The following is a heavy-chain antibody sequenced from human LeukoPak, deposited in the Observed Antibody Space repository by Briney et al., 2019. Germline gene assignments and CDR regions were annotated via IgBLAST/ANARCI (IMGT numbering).Heavy chain of an antibody. J-gene: IGHJ4*02. CDR3: TVNYCSGGSCYML. Sequence: KPGGSLRLSCAASGFTFSDYYMSWIRQAPGKGLEWVSYISSSGSTIYYADSVKGRFTISRDNAKNSLYLQMNSLRAEDTAVYYCTVNYCSGGSCYMLWGQGTLVTVSS. D-gene: IGHD2-15*01. CDR2: ISSSGSTI. CDR1: GFTFSDYY. V-gene: IGHV3-11*04.